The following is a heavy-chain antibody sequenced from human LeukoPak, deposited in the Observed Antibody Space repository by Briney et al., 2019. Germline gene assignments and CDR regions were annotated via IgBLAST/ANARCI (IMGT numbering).Heavy chain of an antibody. Sequence: PGGSLRLSCAASGFTFSSYGMHWVRQAPGKGLEWVAFIRYDGSNKYYADSVKGRFTISRDNSKNTLYLQMNSLRAEDTAVYYCAKDPPDMAAAGNFDYWGQGTLVTVSS. CDR3: AKDPPDMAAAGNFDY. V-gene: IGHV3-30*02. D-gene: IGHD6-13*01. J-gene: IGHJ4*02. CDR1: GFTFSSYG. CDR2: IRYDGSNK.